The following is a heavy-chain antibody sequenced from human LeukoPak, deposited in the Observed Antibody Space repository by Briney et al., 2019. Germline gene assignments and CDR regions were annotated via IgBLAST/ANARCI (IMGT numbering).Heavy chain of an antibody. V-gene: IGHV1-69*04. Sequence: ASVKVSCKASGGTLTNYAINWVRQAPGQGLEWMGRIIPVVDIAKYAQKFQGRVTITADQSTNTAYMELSSLRSDDTAIYYCAREKKTAFFFFDYGGQGPLVTVSS. CDR3: AREKKTAFFFFDY. D-gene: IGHD1-14*01. CDR2: IIPVVDIA. J-gene: IGHJ4*02. CDR1: GGTLTNYA.